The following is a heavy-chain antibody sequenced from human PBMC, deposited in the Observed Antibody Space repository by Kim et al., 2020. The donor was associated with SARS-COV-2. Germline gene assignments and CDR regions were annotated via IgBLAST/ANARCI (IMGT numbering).Heavy chain of an antibody. CDR3: ARSRTVDTLIDY. Sequence: NYNPSRKSRVTISVDTSKNQFSLKLSSVTAADTAVYYCARSRTVDTLIDYWGQGTLFTVSS. V-gene: IGHV4-59*01. J-gene: IGHJ4*02. D-gene: IGHD5-18*01.